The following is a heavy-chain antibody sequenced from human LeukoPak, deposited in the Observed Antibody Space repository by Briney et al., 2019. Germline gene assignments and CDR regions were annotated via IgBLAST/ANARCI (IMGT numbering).Heavy chain of an antibody. CDR1: GGSISSGNYY. V-gene: IGHV4-61*02. CDR2: IDTTGST. Sequence: PSQTLSLTCTVSGGSISSGNYYWSWIRQPAGKGLEWIGRIDTTGSTNYNPSLKNRVTISLDTSKNQFSLKLSSVTAADTAVYYCARGEIEEPWDYWGQGTLVTVSS. CDR3: ARGEIEEPWDY. J-gene: IGHJ4*02. D-gene: IGHD1-26*01.